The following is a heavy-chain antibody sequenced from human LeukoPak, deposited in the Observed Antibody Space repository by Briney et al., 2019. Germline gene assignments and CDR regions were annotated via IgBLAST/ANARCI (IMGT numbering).Heavy chain of an antibody. J-gene: IGHJ4*02. Sequence: GGSLRLSCAASGFTFSSYSMNWVRQAPGKGLEWVAVISKDGSNKYCADSVKGRITISRDNSKNTLYLQMNSLRAEDTAVYYCAREGIYFDYWGQGTLVTVSS. V-gene: IGHV3-30*03. D-gene: IGHD3-10*01. CDR1: GFTFSSYS. CDR2: ISKDGSNK. CDR3: AREGIYFDY.